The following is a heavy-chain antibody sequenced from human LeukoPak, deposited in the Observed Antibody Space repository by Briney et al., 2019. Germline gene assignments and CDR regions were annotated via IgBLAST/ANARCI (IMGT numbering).Heavy chain of an antibody. V-gene: IGHV5-51*01. Sequence: GESLKISCRGSGYSFTTYWIGWVRQMPGKGVELMGIIYPGYSETIYRLSFQGQVTMSADKSINTAHLQWSNLKASDTAVYYCARRKACSNTSCLPDYWGQGTLVTVSS. J-gene: IGHJ4*02. CDR2: IYPGYSET. CDR3: ARRKACSNTSCLPDY. D-gene: IGHD2-2*01. CDR1: GYSFTTYW.